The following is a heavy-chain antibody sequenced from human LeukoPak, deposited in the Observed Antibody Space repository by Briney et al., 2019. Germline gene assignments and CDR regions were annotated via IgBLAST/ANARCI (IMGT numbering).Heavy chain of an antibody. CDR3: ARALFEEAGSPFDY. J-gene: IGHJ4*02. CDR2: IYYSGST. Sequence: PSETLSLTCRVSGGSISSSSYYWGWIRQPPGKGLEWIGSIYYSGSTYYNPSLKSRVTISVDTSKNQFSLKLSSVTAADTAVYYCARALFEEAGSPFDYWGQGTLVTVS. CDR1: GGSISSSSYY. D-gene: IGHD6-19*01. V-gene: IGHV4-39*01.